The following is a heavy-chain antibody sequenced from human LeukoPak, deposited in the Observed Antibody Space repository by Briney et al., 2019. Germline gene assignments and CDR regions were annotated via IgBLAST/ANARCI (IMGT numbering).Heavy chain of an antibody. V-gene: IGHV1-69*13. CDR2: IIPTFGTA. J-gene: IGHJ3*02. D-gene: IGHD3-22*01. CDR3: ARTSYYDSSGYYSLGAFDI. Sequence: ASVKVSCKASGGTFSSYAISWVRQAPGQGLEWMGGIIPTFGTANYAQKFQGRVTITADESTSTAYMELSSLRSEDTAVYYCARTSYYDSSGYYSLGAFDIWGQGTMVTVSS. CDR1: GGTFSSYA.